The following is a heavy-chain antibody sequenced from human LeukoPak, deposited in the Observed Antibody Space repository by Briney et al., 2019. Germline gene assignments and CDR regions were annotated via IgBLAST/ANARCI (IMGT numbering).Heavy chain of an antibody. CDR3: ATDPGSFWGRYGMDV. Sequence: GASVTVSCTVSGYTLTELSMHWVRQAPGKGLEWMGGFDPEDGETIYAQKFQGRVTMTEDTSTDTAYMELSSLRSEDTAVYYCATDPGSFWGRYGMDVWGKGTTVTVSS. CDR1: GYTLTELS. V-gene: IGHV1-24*01. D-gene: IGHD3-16*01. CDR2: FDPEDGET. J-gene: IGHJ6*04.